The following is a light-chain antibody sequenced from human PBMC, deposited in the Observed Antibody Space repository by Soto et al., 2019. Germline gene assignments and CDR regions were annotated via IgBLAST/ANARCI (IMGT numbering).Light chain of an antibody. Sequence: IVMTQSPATLSVSPGETATLSCRASHSAGHNLAWYQQKPGQTPRLLIYGASTRATGIPVRFIGSGSGTEFTLTISSLQSEDFAVYYCQHYNNCAITFGQGTRLEIK. J-gene: IGKJ5*01. CDR3: QHYNNCAIT. CDR1: HSAGHN. V-gene: IGKV3-15*01. CDR2: GAS.